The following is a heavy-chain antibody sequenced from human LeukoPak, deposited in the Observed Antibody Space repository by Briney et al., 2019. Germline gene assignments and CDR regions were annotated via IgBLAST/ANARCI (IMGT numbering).Heavy chain of an antibody. D-gene: IGHD3-3*01. V-gene: IGHV1-2*02. Sequence: PAASVKVSCKASVGTFSSYAISSVRQAPGQRREWRGWINPSSGGTNYAQEFQGRVTMTTDTSISTAYMELSRLRSDDTAVYYCARLTYYDFWSGYNYAFDIWGQGTMVTVSS. CDR2: INPSSGGT. J-gene: IGHJ3*02. CDR3: ARLTYYDFWSGYNYAFDI. CDR1: VGTFSSYA.